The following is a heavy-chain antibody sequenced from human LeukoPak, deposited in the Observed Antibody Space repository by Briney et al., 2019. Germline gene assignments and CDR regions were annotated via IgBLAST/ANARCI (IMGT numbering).Heavy chain of an antibody. CDR1: GGTFSSYT. J-gene: IGHJ4*02. Sequence: SVKVSCKASGGTFSSYTISWVRQAPGQGLEWMGRIIPILGIANYAQKFQGRVTITADKSTSTACMELSSLRSEDTAVYYCATTVWFGELAFDYWGQGTLVTVSS. CDR3: ATTVWFGELAFDY. D-gene: IGHD3-10*01. V-gene: IGHV1-69*02. CDR2: IIPILGIA.